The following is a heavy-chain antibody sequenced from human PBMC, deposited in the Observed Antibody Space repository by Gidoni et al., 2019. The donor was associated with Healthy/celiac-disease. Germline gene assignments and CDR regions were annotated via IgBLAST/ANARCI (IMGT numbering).Heavy chain of an antibody. CDR1: GGTIRSRSSN. J-gene: IGHJ3*02. CDR2: MYPSGST. V-gene: IGHV4-61*02. CDR3: ARLYSLYYYDSSGFLDAFYI. Sequence: QVQLQESGQGLVKQSQTLSLTLTVSGGTIRSRSSNSRWIRKPAGKGLEWNGRMYPSGSTNYNPSLKSRVNISVDMSKTQFSLKLSSGTAADTAVYYCARLYSLYYYDSSGFLDAFYICGQGTMVTVSS. D-gene: IGHD3-22*01.